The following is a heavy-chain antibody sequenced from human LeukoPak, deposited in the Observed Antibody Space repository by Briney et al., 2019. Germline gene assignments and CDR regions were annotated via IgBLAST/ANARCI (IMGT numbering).Heavy chain of an antibody. CDR2: INAGNGNT. V-gene: IGHV1-3*03. D-gene: IGHD7-27*01. J-gene: IGHJ6*03. Sequence: ASVKVSCKASGYTFTSYAMHWVRQAPGQRLEWMGWINAGNGNTKYSQEFQGRVTITRDTLASTAYMELSSLRSEDTAVYYCATVMGKAPYYSYYMDVWGKGTTVTVSS. CDR3: ATVMGKAPYYSYYMDV. CDR1: GYTFTSYA.